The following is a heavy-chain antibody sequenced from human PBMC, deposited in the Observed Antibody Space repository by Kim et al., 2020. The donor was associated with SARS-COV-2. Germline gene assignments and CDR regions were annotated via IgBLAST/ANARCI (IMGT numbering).Heavy chain of an antibody. V-gene: IGHV3-21*01. D-gene: IGHD2-21*02. J-gene: IGHJ3*02. CDR3: ARDVVTATHYAFDI. Sequence: ADSVKGRFTISRDNAKNSLYLQMSSLRAEDTAVYYCARDVVTATHYAFDIWGQGTMVTVSS.